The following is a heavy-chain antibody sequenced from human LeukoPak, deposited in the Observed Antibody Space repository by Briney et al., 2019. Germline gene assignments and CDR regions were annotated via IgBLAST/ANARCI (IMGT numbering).Heavy chain of an antibody. V-gene: IGHV3-43*02. Sequence: GGSLRLSCAASGFTFDDYAMHWVRQAPGKGLEWVSLTSGDGGSTYYADSVKGRFTISRDNSKNSLYLQMNSLRTEDTALYYCAKGGGRGYYFDYWGQGTLVTVSS. CDR3: AKGGGRGYYFDY. D-gene: IGHD3-16*01. J-gene: IGHJ4*02. CDR2: TSGDGGST. CDR1: GFTFDDYA.